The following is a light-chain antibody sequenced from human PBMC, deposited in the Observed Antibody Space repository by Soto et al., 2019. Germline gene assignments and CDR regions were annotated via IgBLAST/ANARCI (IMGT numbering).Light chain of an antibody. CDR3: LQYHSFPRT. J-gene: IGKJ1*01. V-gene: IGKV1-17*01. Sequence: DIQMTQSPSSLSASVGDRVTITCRASQGIRNDVGWYQQRPGNAPKRLIYAASTLQRGVPSHFSGSGFGTVFTLTISGLQAEDSATYYCLQYHSFPRTLGRGTNVEVK. CDR2: AAS. CDR1: QGIRND.